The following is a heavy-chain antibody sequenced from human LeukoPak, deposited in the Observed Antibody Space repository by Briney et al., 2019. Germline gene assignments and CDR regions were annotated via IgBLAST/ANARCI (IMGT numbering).Heavy chain of an antibody. D-gene: IGHD2-2*01. CDR1: GFTFSSYW. Sequence: PGGSLRLSCAASGFTFSSYWMSWVRQAPGKGLEWVANIKQDGSEKYYVDSVKGRFTISRDNAKNSLYLQMNSLRAEDTAVYYCARGVRPVAMRNYFDYWGQGTLVTVSS. V-gene: IGHV3-7*03. J-gene: IGHJ4*02. CDR3: ARGVRPVAMRNYFDY. CDR2: IKQDGSEK.